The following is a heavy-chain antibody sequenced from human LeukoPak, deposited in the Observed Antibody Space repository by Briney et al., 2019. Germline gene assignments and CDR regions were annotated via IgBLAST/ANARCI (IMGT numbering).Heavy chain of an antibody. J-gene: IGHJ5*02. CDR2: IIPIFGTA. Sequence: VASVKASCKASGGTFSSYAISWVRQAPGQGLEWMGGIIPIFGTANYAQKFQGRVTITTDESTSTAYMELSSLRSEDTAVYYCARGVWGYCSSTSCPNWFDPWGQGTLVTVSS. CDR1: GGTFSSYA. V-gene: IGHV1-69*05. CDR3: ARGVWGYCSSTSCPNWFDP. D-gene: IGHD2-2*01.